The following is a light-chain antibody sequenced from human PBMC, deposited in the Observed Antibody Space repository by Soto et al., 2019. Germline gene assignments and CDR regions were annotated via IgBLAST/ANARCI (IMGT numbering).Light chain of an antibody. CDR2: GAS. CDR1: QSVSSSY. J-gene: IGKJ3*01. CDR3: QQYGSSLFP. V-gene: IGKV3-20*01. Sequence: EIVLTQSPGTLSLSPGERATLSCRASQSVSSSYLAWYQQKPGQAPRLLIYGASSRATGIPDRFSGSGSGTDFTLTISRLEAEDFAGYYCQQYGSSLFPFGPGTRVDIK.